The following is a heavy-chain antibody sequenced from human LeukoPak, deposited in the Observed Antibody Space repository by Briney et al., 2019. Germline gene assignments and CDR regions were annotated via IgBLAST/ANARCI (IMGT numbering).Heavy chain of an antibody. D-gene: IGHD6-19*01. CDR2: ISSSGSTI. CDR1: GFTFSDYY. Sequence: NPGGSLRLSCAASGFTFSDYYMSWIRQAPGKGLERVSYISSSGSTIYYADSVKGRFTISRDNAKNSLYLQMNSLRAEDTAVYYCARDKVSSSGWYGYWGQGTLVTVSS. CDR3: ARDKVSSSGWYGY. J-gene: IGHJ4*02. V-gene: IGHV3-11*01.